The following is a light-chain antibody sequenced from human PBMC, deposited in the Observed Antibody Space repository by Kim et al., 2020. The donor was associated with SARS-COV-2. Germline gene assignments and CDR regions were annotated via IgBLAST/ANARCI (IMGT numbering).Light chain of an antibody. CDR2: LTSDGSH. J-gene: IGLJ3*02. CDR1: SGHSSYA. V-gene: IGLV4-69*01. CDR3: QTWGTGWV. Sequence: GASVKLPCTLSSGHSSYAIAWHQQQPEKGPRYLMRLTSDGSHSKGDGVPDRFSGSSSGAARYLTISSLQSEAEADYYCQTWGTGWVFGGGTKLTVL.